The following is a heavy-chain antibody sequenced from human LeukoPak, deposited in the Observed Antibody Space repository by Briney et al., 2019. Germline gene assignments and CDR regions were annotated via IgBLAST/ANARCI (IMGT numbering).Heavy chain of an antibody. V-gene: IGHV4-59*01. CDR3: ARGGGLRYFDWDLDY. Sequence: SQTLSLTCTVSGGSISSYYWSWIRQPPGKGLEWIGYIYYSGSTNYNPSLKSRVIISVDTSKNQFSLKLSSVTAADTAVYYCARGGGLRYFDWDLDYWGQGTLVTVSS. CDR2: IYYSGST. J-gene: IGHJ4*02. CDR1: GGSISSYY. D-gene: IGHD3-9*01.